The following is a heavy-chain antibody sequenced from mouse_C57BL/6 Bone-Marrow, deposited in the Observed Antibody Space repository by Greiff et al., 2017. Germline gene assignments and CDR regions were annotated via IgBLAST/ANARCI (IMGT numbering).Heavy chain of an antibody. CDR2: ISDGGSYT. V-gene: IGHV5-4*01. Sequence: EVKLMESGGGLVKPGGSLKLSCAASGFTFSSYAMSWVRQTPEKRLEWVATISDGGSYTYYPDNVKGRFTISRDNAKNNLYLQMSHLKSEDTAMXYCARDNGYYVLDYWGQGTTLTVSS. J-gene: IGHJ2*01. CDR1: GFTFSSYA. CDR3: ARDNGYYVLDY. D-gene: IGHD2-3*01.